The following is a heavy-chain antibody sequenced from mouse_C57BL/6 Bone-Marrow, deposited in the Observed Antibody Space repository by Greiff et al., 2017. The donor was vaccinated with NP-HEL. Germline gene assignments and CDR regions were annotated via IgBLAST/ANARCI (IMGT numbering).Heavy chain of an antibody. CDR2: IYPRSGNT. J-gene: IGHJ1*03. V-gene: IGHV1-81*01. CDR3: ARRWLLFWYFDV. CDR1: GYTFTSSG. D-gene: IGHD2-3*01. Sequence: VQLQQSGAELARPGASVKLSCKASGYTFTSSGISWVKQRTGQGLAWIGEIYPRSGNTYYNEKFKGKATLTADKSSSTAYMELRSLTSEDSAVYFCARRWLLFWYFDVWGTGTTVTVSS.